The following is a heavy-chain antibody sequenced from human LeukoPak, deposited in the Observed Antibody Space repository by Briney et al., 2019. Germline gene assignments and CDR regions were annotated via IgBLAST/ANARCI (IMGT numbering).Heavy chain of an antibody. Sequence: PSETLSLTCTVSGGSISSYYWSWIRQPPGKGLEWIGYIYYSGSTNYNPSLKSRVTISVDTSKNQFSLKLSSVTAADTAVYYCARTTTIDWYFDLWGRGTLVTVSS. CDR1: GGSISSYY. J-gene: IGHJ2*01. CDR3: ARTTTIDWYFDL. V-gene: IGHV4-59*08. CDR2: IYYSGST. D-gene: IGHD5-12*01.